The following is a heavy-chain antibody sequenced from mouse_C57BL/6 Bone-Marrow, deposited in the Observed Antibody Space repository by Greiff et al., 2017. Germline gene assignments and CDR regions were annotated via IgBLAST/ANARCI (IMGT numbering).Heavy chain of an antibody. Sequence: EVMLVESGGGLVQPGGSLKLSCAASGFTFSDYYMYWVRQTPEKRLEWVAYISNVGGSTYYPDTVKGRFTISRDNAKNTLYLQMSRLKSEDTAMYYCARHGGGGYYFDYWGQGTTLTVSS. CDR1: GFTFSDYY. D-gene: IGHD1-1*02. CDR2: ISNVGGST. CDR3: ARHGGGGYYFDY. V-gene: IGHV5-12*01. J-gene: IGHJ2*01.